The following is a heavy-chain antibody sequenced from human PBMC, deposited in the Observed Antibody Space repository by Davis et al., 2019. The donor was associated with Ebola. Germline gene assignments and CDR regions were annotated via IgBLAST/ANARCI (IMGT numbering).Heavy chain of an antibody. CDR1: GDRVSSGG. D-gene: IGHD5-18*01. V-gene: IGHV6-1*01. CDR2: TYYSSSKWYN. J-gene: IGHJ6*04. CDR3: ARGWLRVGMDV. Sequence: HSQTLSLTCAISGDRVSSGGWNWIRQSPSRGLEWLGRTYYSSSKWYNDYAVSVKSRITINPDTSKNQFSLQLNSVTPEDTALYYCARGWLRVGMDVWGEGTTVTVSS.